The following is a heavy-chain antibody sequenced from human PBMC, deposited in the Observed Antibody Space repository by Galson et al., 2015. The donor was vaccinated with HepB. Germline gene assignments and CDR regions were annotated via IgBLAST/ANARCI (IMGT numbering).Heavy chain of an antibody. CDR2: INPNSRGT. J-gene: IGHJ2*01. CDR1: GCTFTAYH. Sequence: SVKVSCKASGCTFTAYHIHWVRQAPGQGLEWMGRINPNSRGTNYAQKFQGRVTMTRDTSIRTVYMELSRLRSDDTAVYYCARDFNFNLWGRGTLVTVSS. V-gene: IGHV1-2*06. CDR3: ARDFNFNL.